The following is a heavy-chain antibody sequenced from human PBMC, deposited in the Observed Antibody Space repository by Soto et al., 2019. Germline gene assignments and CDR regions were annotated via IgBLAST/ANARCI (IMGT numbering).Heavy chain of an antibody. V-gene: IGHV3-30-3*01. CDR3: TPTGDYVKLEY. CDR2: ISYDGGNK. J-gene: IGHJ4*02. CDR1: GFTFSSSA. Sequence: GGSLRLSCAASGFTFSSSAMHWVRQAPGKGLEWVAVISYDGGNKYYADSVKGRFTISRDNSKNTLYLQMSSLRAEDTAVYYSTPTGDYVKLEYWGQGTLVTVSS. D-gene: IGHD4-17*01.